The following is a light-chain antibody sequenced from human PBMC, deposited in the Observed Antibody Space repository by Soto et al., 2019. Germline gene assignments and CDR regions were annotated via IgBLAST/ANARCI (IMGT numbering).Light chain of an antibody. CDR3: QHYNSYSEA. CDR2: KAS. CDR1: QSISSW. J-gene: IGKJ1*01. V-gene: IGKV1-5*03. Sequence: DIQMTQSPSTLSASLGDRVTTTCRASQSISSWLAWYQQKPGKAPKLLIYKASDLESGVPSRFSGSGSGTEFTLTISSLQPDDFATYYCQHYNSYSEAFGQGTKVDI.